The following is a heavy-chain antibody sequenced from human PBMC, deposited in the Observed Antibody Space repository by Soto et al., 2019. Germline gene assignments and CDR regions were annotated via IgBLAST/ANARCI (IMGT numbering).Heavy chain of an antibody. D-gene: IGHD3-3*01. Sequence: GASVKVSCKASGYTFTSYDINWVRQATGQGLEWMGWMNPNSGNTGYAQKFQGRVTMTRNTSISTAYMELSSLRSEDTAVYYCARGLRFLEWLLGNYYYYMDVWGKGTTVTVSS. CDR3: ARGLRFLEWLLGNYYYYMDV. CDR2: MNPNSGNT. J-gene: IGHJ6*03. CDR1: GYTFTSYD. V-gene: IGHV1-8*01.